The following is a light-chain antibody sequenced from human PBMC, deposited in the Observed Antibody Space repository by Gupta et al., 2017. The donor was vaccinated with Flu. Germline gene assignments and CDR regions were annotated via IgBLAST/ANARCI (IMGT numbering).Light chain of an antibody. CDR1: RSLVYKNGITY. V-gene: IGKV2-30*01. Sequence: ISCRSSRSLVYKNGITYLTWFQQRPGQSPRRLIYEVSNRDSGVPDRFSGSGSVTDFTLKISRVEAEDVGVYYWMRGTHPWTFGQGTRLEI. CDR3: MRGTHPWT. CDR2: EVS. J-gene: IGKJ2*02.